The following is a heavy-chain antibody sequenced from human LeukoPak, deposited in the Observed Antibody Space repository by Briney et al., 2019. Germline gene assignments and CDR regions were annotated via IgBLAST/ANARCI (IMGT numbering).Heavy chain of an antibody. D-gene: IGHD5-18*01. CDR2: IIPIFGTA. CDR1: GGTFSSYA. V-gene: IGHV1-69*13. J-gene: IGHJ6*02. CDR3: ARGVYSYGYYYGMDV. Sequence: SVKVSCKASGGTFSSYAISWVRQVPGQGLEWMGGIIPIFGTANYAQKFQGRVTITADESTSTAYMELSSLRSEDTAVYYCARGVYSYGYYYGMDVWGQGTTVTVSS.